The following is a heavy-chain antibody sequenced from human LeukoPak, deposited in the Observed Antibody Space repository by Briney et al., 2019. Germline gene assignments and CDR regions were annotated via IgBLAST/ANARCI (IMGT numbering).Heavy chain of an antibody. CDR2: FDPEDGET. V-gene: IGHV1-24*01. CDR1: GYTLTELS. CDR3: ATPAPTGDAFDI. J-gene: IGHJ3*02. D-gene: IGHD1-1*01. Sequence: ASVKVSCKVSGYTLTELSMHWVRQAPGKGLEWMGGFDPEDGETIYAQKFQGRVTMTEDTSTDTAYMELSSLRSEDTAVYYCATPAPTGDAFDIWGQGTMVTVSS.